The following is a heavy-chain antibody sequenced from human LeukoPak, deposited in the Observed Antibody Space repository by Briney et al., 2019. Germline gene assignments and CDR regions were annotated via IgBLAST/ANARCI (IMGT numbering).Heavy chain of an antibody. J-gene: IGHJ3*02. D-gene: IGHD1-26*01. CDR2: ISSSSYI. CDR3: ARDEWGDAFDI. V-gene: IGHV3-21*01. Sequence: GGSLRLSXAASGFTFSSYSMNWVRQAPGKGLEWVSSISSSSYIHSADSVRGRFTISRDNAKNSLFLQMNSLRAEDTAVYYCARDEWGDAFDIWGQGTMVTVFS. CDR1: GFTFSSYS.